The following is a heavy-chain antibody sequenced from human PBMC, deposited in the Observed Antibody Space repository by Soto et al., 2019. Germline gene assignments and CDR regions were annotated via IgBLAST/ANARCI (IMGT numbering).Heavy chain of an antibody. CDR3: ARGSIVAAEYGMDV. CDR2: IWHDGSKK. J-gene: IGHJ6*02. D-gene: IGHD6-13*01. Sequence: GGSLRLSCAASGSSFSSYGMHWVRQAPGKGLEWVAVIWHDGSKKYYADSVKGRLIISRDNSKNTLYVQINSLRAEDTAVYFCARGSIVAAEYGMDVWGQGTTVTVSS. CDR1: GSSFSSYG. V-gene: IGHV3-33*01.